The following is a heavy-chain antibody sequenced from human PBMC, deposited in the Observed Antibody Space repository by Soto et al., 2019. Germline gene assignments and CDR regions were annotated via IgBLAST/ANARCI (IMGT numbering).Heavy chain of an antibody. J-gene: IGHJ5*02. D-gene: IGHD2-2*01. CDR3: ARDIVVVTAAQGWFDP. V-gene: IGHV1-69*13. CDR1: GYTFTSYA. CDR2: IIPIFGTA. Sequence: GASVKVSCKASGYTFTSYAISWVRQAPGQGLEWMGGIIPIFGTANYAQKFQGRVTITADESTSTAYMELSSLRSEDTAVYYCARDIVVVTAAQGWFDPWGQGTLVTVSS.